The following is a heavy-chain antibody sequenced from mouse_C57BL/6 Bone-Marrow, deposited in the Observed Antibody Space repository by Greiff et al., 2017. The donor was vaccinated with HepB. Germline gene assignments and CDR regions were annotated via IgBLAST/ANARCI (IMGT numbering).Heavy chain of an antibody. CDR1: GYTFTSYW. V-gene: IGHV1-55*01. J-gene: IGHJ2*01. Sequence: QVQLQQPGAELVKPGASVKMSCKASGYTFTSYWITWVKQRPGQGLEWIGEIYPGSGSTNYNEKFKSKATLTVDTSSSTAYMQLSSLTSEDSAVYYCARERGSFTAVEADYWGQGTTLTVSS. D-gene: IGHD1-1*01. CDR2: IYPGSGST. CDR3: ARERGSFTAVEADY.